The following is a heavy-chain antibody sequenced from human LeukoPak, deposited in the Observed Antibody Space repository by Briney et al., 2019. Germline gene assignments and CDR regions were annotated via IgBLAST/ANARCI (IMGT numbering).Heavy chain of an antibody. J-gene: IGHJ4*02. CDR3: ARVCKLENYFDY. V-gene: IGHV1-2*06. D-gene: IGHD2/OR15-2a*01. CDR2: INPNSGGT. Sequence: ASVKVSCKASGYTFTGYYMHWVRQAPGQGLEWMGRINPNSGGTNYAQKFQGRVTMTRDTSISTAYMELSRLRSDDTAVYYCARVCKLENYFDYWGQGTLVTVSS. CDR1: GYTFTGYY.